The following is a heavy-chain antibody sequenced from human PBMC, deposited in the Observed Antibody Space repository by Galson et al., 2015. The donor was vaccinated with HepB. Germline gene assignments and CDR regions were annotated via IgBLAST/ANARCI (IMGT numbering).Heavy chain of an antibody. Sequence: SVKVSCKASGYTFTNYHMHWVRQAPGQGLEWMGIINPNSGSTSYAQKFQGRVIMTRDTSTSTLYMELSSLRSEDTAVYYCAREVVPAAYYGMDVWGQGTTVTVSS. J-gene: IGHJ6*02. CDR3: AREVVPAAYYGMDV. CDR2: INPNSGST. V-gene: IGHV1-46*01. CDR1: GYTFTNYH. D-gene: IGHD2-2*01.